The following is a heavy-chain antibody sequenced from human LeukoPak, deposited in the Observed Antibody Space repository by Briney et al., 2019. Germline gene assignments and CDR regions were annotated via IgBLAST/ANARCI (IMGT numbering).Heavy chain of an antibody. CDR3: ARGNYGSGTYYGYDAFDI. Sequence: ASVKVSCKASGYTFTSYYMHWVRQAPGQGLEWMGIINPSGGSTTYAQKFQGRVTMTRDMSTSTVYMELSSLRSEDTAVYYCARGNYGSGTYYGYDAFDIWGQGTMDTVSS. J-gene: IGHJ3*02. D-gene: IGHD3-10*01. V-gene: IGHV1-46*01. CDR1: GYTFTSYY. CDR2: INPSGGST.